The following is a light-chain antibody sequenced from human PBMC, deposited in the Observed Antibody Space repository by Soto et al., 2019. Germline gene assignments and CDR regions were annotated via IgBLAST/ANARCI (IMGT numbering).Light chain of an antibody. CDR2: DAS. CDR3: QQRTTWPLT. V-gene: IGKV3-11*01. CDR1: QSISSH. J-gene: IGKJ4*01. Sequence: EIVLTQSPATLSLSPGERATLSCRASQSISSHLAWYQQKPGQAPRLLMYDASNRATGIPARFSGSGSGTAFTLTISSLEPEDSAVYYCQQRTTWPLTFGGGTMVEIK.